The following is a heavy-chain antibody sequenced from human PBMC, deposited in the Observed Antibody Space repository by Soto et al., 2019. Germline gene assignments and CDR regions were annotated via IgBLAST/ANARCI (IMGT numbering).Heavy chain of an antibody. D-gene: IGHD3-9*01. Sequence: SETLSLTCTVSGGSISSSSYYWGWIRQPPGKGLEWIGSIYYSGSTYYNPSLKSRVTISVDTSMNQFSLKLSSVTAADTAVYYCARLRAILRYFDLWGQGTLVTVSS. CDR1: GGSISSSSYY. V-gene: IGHV4-39*01. CDR3: ARLRAILRYFDL. J-gene: IGHJ4*02. CDR2: IYYSGST.